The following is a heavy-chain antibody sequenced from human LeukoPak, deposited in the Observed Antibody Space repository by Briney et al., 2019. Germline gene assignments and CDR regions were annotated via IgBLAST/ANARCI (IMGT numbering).Heavy chain of an antibody. D-gene: IGHD3-10*01. CDR3: ARDRGRLWFGELLYWGAFDI. CDR1: GFTFSSYD. Sequence: PGGSLRLSCPASGFTFSSYDMHWVRQTPGEGLEWVAVISYDGSNKYYADSVKGRFTISRDNSKNTLYLQMNSLRAEDTAVYYCARDRGRLWFGELLYWGAFDIWGQGTMVTVSS. V-gene: IGHV3-30*03. J-gene: IGHJ3*02. CDR2: ISYDGSNK.